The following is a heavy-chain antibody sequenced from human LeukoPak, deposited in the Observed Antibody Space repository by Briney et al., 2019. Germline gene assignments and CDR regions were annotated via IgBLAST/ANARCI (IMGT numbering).Heavy chain of an antibody. Sequence: VASVKVSCKASGYSFNIYGVSWVRQAPGQGLEGVGWISGSNGNTYYAQSFQGRVTMTTDVSTGTAYMDLRNLGFDDTAVYFCARSGRGTYYYFDLWGQGTLVSVSS. CDR2: ISGSNGNT. CDR1: GYSFNIYG. CDR3: ARSGRGTYYYFDL. J-gene: IGHJ4*02. V-gene: IGHV1-18*01. D-gene: IGHD1-26*01.